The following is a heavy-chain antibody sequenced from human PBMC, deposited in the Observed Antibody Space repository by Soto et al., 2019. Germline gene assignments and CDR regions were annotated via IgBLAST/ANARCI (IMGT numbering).Heavy chain of an antibody. CDR2: INPNNRDT. CDR3: ARGTPTAAGRCIDF. V-gene: IGHV1-2*02. J-gene: IGHJ4*01. CDR1: GYTFSAYF. D-gene: IGHD6-13*01. Sequence: ASVKVSCKASGYTFSAYFIHWVRQAPGQRLEWMGWINPNNRDTNNAQKFQGRVTMTRDASTRTAYMELSRLRSDDTAVYYCARGTPTAAGRCIDFWGHGTLVTVSS.